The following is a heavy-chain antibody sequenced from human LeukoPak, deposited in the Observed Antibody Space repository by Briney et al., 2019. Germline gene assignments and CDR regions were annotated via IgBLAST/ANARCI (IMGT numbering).Heavy chain of an antibody. CDR2: IYHSGST. V-gene: IGHV4-38-2*02. D-gene: IGHD3-10*01. CDR3: ARLRGVLASFDP. CDR1: GYSISSGYY. Sequence: SETLSLTCTVSGYSISSGYYWGWIRQPPGKGLEWIGSIYHSGSTYYNPSLKSRVTISVDTSKNQFSLKLSSVTAADTAVYYCARLRGVLASFDPWGQGTLVTVSS. J-gene: IGHJ5*02.